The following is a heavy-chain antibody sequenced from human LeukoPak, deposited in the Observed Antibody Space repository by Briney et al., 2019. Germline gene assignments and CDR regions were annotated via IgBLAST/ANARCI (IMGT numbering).Heavy chain of an antibody. V-gene: IGHV4-30-2*01. CDR2: IYHSGST. D-gene: IGHD3-10*01. CDR1: GGSISSGGYS. J-gene: IGHJ4*02. Sequence: SQTLSLTCAVSGGSISSGGYSWSWIRQPPGKGLEWIGYIYHSGSTYYNPSLKSRVTISVDRSKNQFSLKLSSVTAADTAVYYCARVWGDYFDYWGQGTLVTVSS. CDR3: ARVWGDYFDY.